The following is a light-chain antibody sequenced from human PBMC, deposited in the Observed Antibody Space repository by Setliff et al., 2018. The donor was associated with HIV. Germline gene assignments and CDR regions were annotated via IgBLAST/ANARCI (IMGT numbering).Light chain of an antibody. V-gene: IGLV1-40*01. J-gene: IGLJ1*01. CDR3: QSYDSSMSGYV. CDR2: GNS. CDR1: SSNIGAGYN. Sequence: QSVLTQPPSVSGAPGQRVTISCTGSSSNIGAGYNVHWYQQLPGTAPKLLISGNSNRPSGVPYRFSGSKSGTSVSLAITGLQAEDEADYYCQSYDSSMSGYVFGTGTKVTVL.